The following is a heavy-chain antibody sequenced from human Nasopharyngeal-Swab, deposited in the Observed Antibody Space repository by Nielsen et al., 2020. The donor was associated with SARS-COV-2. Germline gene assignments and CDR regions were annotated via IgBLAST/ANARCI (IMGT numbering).Heavy chain of an antibody. V-gene: IGHV3-30-3*01. J-gene: IGHJ4*02. CDR2: ISYDGSNK. Sequence: GESLKISCAASGFTFSSYAMHWVRQAPGKGLEWVAVISYDGSNKYYADSVKGRFTISRDNSKNTLYLQMNSLRAEDTAVYYCAKDWGGYYGYWGQGTLVTVSS. CDR1: GFTFSSYA. D-gene: IGHD3-3*01. CDR3: AKDWGGYYGY.